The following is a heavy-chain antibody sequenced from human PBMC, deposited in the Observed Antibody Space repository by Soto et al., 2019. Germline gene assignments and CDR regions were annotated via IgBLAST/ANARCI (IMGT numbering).Heavy chain of an antibody. J-gene: IGHJ6*02. V-gene: IGHV3-7*03. CDR2: IKQDGSEK. D-gene: IGHD4-17*01. CDR1: GFTFSSYW. CDR3: ASASGEGYYYYGMDV. Sequence: RLSCAASGFTFSSYWMSWVRQAPGKGLEWVANIKQDGSEKYYVDSVKGRFTISRDNAKNSLYLQMNSLRAEDTAVYYCASASGEGYYYYGMDVWGQGTTVTVSS.